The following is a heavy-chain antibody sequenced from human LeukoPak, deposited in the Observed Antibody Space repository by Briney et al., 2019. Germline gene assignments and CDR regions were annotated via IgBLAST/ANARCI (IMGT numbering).Heavy chain of an antibody. CDR2: VNHDGGP. V-gene: IGHV4-34*01. Sequence: SETLSLTCAGYGGSFHGSYWSWIRQPPGKGLEWVGEVNHDGGPNYIPPLRGRVTISLDTSKNQFSLKLTSVTAADTAIYCCARVRDEVTGIRYYRDNIGYSSIDPWGQGTLSPSRQ. J-gene: IGHJ5*02. CDR1: GGSFHGSY. CDR3: ARVRDEVTGIRYYRDNIGYSSIDP. D-gene: IGHD3-22*01.